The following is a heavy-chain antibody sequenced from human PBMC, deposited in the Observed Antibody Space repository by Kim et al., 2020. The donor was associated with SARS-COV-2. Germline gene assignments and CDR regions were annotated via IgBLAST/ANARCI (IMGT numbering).Heavy chain of an antibody. CDR3: ASAQGFYDGSGSKIDY. CDR1: GFSFSSHW. J-gene: IGHJ4*01. Sequence: GGSLRLSCGASGFSFSSHWMHWVRQAPGKGLVWVSRSNSDGSNIGYADSVKGRSTISRDNAKNTLYLQMNSLRVEDTAVYYCASAQGFYDGSGSKIDYWGHGTPVTVPS. D-gene: IGHD3-10*01. CDR2: SNSDGSNI. V-gene: IGHV3-74*01.